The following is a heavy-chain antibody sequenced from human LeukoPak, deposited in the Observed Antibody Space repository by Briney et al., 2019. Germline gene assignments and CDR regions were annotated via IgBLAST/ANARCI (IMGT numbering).Heavy chain of an antibody. D-gene: IGHD2-2*01. V-gene: IGHV1-2*02. J-gene: IGHJ5*02. Sequence: ASVKVSCKASGYTFTGYYMHWVRQAPGQGLEWMGWINPNSGGTNYAQKFQGRVTMTRDTSISTAYMELSSLRSEDTAVYYCARAGDIVVVPGNWFDPWGQGTLVTVSS. CDR1: GYTFTGYY. CDR3: ARAGDIVVVPGNWFDP. CDR2: INPNSGGT.